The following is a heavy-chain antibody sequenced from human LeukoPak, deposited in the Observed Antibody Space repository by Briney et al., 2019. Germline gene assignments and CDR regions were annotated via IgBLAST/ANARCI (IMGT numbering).Heavy chain of an antibody. CDR1: GYTLTELS. CDR3: ARGGADYYDSSGYSLDY. D-gene: IGHD3-22*01. Sequence: ASVKVSCKVSGYTLTELSMHWVRQAPGKGLEWMGGFDPEDGETIYAQKFQGRVTMTEDTSTDTAYMELSSLRSEDTAVYYCARGGADYYDSSGYSLDYWGQGTLVTVSS. CDR2: FDPEDGET. V-gene: IGHV1-24*01. J-gene: IGHJ4*02.